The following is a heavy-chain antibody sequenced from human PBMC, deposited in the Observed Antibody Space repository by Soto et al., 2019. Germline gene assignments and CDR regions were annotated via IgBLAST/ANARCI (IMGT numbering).Heavy chain of an antibody. CDR1: GYTFTSYG. CDR3: ASQDVGLYYYYGMDV. Sequence: QVQLVQSGAEVKKPGASVKVSCKASGYTFTSYGISWVRQAPGQGLEWMGWISAYNGNTNYAQELQGRLTMTADSSTSTAYMELRSLSADDTAVYYCASQDVGLYYYYGMDVWGQGTTVTVSS. J-gene: IGHJ6*02. V-gene: IGHV1-18*04. D-gene: IGHD3-16*01. CDR2: ISAYNGNT.